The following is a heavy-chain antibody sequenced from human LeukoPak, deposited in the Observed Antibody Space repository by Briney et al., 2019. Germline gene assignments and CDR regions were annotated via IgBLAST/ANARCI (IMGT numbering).Heavy chain of an antibody. J-gene: IGHJ6*02. CDR2: FDPEDGET. CDR1: GYTLTELS. V-gene: IGHV1-24*01. Sequence: ASVKVSCKVSGYTLTELSMHWVRQAPGEGLEWMGGFDPEDGETIYAQKFQGRVTMTEDTSTDTAYMELSSLRSEDTAVYYCATEGPVGATDYYYGMDVWGQGTTVTVSS. CDR3: ATEGPVGATDYYYGMDV. D-gene: IGHD1-26*01.